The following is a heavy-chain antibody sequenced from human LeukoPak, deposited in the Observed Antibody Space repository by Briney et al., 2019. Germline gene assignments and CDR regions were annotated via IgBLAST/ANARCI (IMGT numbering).Heavy chain of an antibody. V-gene: IGHV3-33*01. CDR3: ARDSNLIAWLDY. CDR1: GFTFSSYG. Sequence: GGSLRLSCAASGFTFSSYGMHWVRQAPGKGLEGVAVIWYDGSNKYYADSVKGRFTISRDNSKNTLYLQMNSLRAEDTAVYYCARDSNLIAWLDYWGQGTLVTVSS. CDR2: IWYDGSNK. D-gene: IGHD2/OR15-2a*01. J-gene: IGHJ4*02.